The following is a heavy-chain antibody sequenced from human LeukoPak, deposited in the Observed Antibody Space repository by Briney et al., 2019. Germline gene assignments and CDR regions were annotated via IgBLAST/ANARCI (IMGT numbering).Heavy chain of an antibody. CDR2: INIDGSQT. V-gene: IGHV3-74*01. J-gene: IGHJ4*02. CDR1: GYIFNWYW. Sequence: GGSLRLSCAASGYIFNWYWMHWVRQAPGKGLVWVSRINIDGSQTSYADSVKGRFTISRDNARDTLYLQMNSLRVEDTAVYYCTKDLAGEVDSWGQGTLVTVSS. CDR3: TKDLAGEVDS. D-gene: IGHD7-27*01.